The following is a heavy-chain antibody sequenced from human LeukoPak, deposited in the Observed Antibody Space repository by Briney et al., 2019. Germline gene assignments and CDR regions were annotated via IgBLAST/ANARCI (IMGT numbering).Heavy chain of an antibody. Sequence: HPGGSLRLSCAASGFTFSSYAMHWVRQAPGKGLEWVAVISYDGSNKYYADSVKGRFTISRDNSKNTLYLQMNSLRAEDTAVYYCARDPPFSGYGKWGTFDYWGQGTLVTVSS. V-gene: IGHV3-30*04. CDR1: GFTFSSYA. D-gene: IGHD5-12*01. CDR2: ISYDGSNK. CDR3: ARDPPFSGYGKWGTFDY. J-gene: IGHJ4*02.